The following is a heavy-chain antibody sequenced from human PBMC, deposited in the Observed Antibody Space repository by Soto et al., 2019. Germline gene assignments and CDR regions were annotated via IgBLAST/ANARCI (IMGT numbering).Heavy chain of an antibody. J-gene: IGHJ4*02. CDR3: ARERGSGSYSRKYFDY. Sequence: EVQLVESGGGLVQPGGSLRLSCTASGFTFSSYWMHWVRQAPGKGPVWVSRINSDGSSIRYADSVKGRFTISRDNTKNTLYLQMDSLRSEDTAVYYCARERGSGSYSRKYFDYWGQGTLVTVSS. D-gene: IGHD3-10*01. V-gene: IGHV3-74*01. CDR1: GFTFSSYW. CDR2: INSDGSSI.